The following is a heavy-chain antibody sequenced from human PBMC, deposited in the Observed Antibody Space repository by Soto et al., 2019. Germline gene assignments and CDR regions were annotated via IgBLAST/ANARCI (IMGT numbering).Heavy chain of an antibody. CDR1: GGSISSGGYY. V-gene: IGHV4-31*03. Sequence: SETLSLTYTVSGGSISSGGYYWSWIRQHPGKGLEWIGYIYYSGSTYYNPSLKSRVTISVDTSKNQFSLKLSSVTAADTAVYYCARGGPPRFGELLYPTPYYFDYWGQGTLVTVSS. CDR3: ARGGPPRFGELLYPTPYYFDY. J-gene: IGHJ4*02. D-gene: IGHD3-10*01. CDR2: IYYSGST.